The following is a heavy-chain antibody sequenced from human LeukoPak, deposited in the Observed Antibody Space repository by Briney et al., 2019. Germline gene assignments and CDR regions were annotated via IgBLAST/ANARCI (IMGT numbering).Heavy chain of an antibody. V-gene: IGHV1-18*01. J-gene: IGHJ5*02. D-gene: IGHD2-2*01. CDR1: GGTFNNSA. Sequence: ASVKVSCKTPGGTFNNSAISWVRQAPGQGLEWMGWISAYNGNTNYAQKLQGRVTMTTDTSTSTAYMELRSLRSDDTAVYCCARAASRVVPAAMGGNWFDPWGQGTLVTVSS. CDR2: ISAYNGNT. CDR3: ARAASRVVPAAMGGNWFDP.